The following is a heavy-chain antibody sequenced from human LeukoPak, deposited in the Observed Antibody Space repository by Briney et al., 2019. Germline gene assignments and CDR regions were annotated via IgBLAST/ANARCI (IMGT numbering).Heavy chain of an antibody. V-gene: IGHV4-34*01. J-gene: IGHJ5*02. CDR2: INHSGST. D-gene: IGHD3-10*01. Sequence: SETLSLTCNVSGGSITSYYWSWIRQPPGKGLEWIGEINHSGSTNYNPSLKSRVTVSVDTSQSQFSLKLSSVTAADTAVYLCARNLWEGDYYGNNWFDPWGQGILVTVSS. CDR1: GGSITSYY. CDR3: ARNLWEGDYYGNNWFDP.